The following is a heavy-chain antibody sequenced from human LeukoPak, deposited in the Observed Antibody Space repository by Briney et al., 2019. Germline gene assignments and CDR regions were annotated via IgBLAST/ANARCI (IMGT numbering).Heavy chain of an antibody. CDR3: ARGDYYYDSSGYYAPAEYYFDY. Sequence: PGGSLRLSCAASGFTFSSYSMNWVRQAPGKGLEWVSSISSSSSYIYYADSVKSRFTISRDNAKNSLYLQMNSLRAEDTAVYYCARGDYYYDSSGYYAPAEYYFDYWGQGTLVTVSS. J-gene: IGHJ4*02. CDR2: ISSSSSYI. CDR1: GFTFSSYS. V-gene: IGHV3-21*01. D-gene: IGHD3-22*01.